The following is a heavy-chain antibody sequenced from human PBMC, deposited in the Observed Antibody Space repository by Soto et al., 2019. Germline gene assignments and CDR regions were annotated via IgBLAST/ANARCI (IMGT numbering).Heavy chain of an antibody. D-gene: IGHD5-18*01. CDR2: IIPIFGTA. CDR3: ARMLRHGQLWSFAPLTTNSYYYGMDV. Sequence: QVQLVQSGAEVKKPGSSVKVSCKASGGTFSSYAISWVRQAPGQGLEWMGGIIPIFGTANYAQKFQGRVTISADESTSTAYMELSSLRSEDTAVYYCARMLRHGQLWSFAPLTTNSYYYGMDVWGQVTTVTVSS. V-gene: IGHV1-69*01. CDR1: GGTFSSYA. J-gene: IGHJ6*02.